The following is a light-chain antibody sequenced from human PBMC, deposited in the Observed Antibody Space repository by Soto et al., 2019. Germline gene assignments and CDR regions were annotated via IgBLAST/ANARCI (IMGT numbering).Light chain of an antibody. J-gene: IGLJ2*01. Sequence: QTVVTQPPSVSGAPGQRVTISWTGSSSNIGAGYAVHWYQQLPGTAPKLLIYGNSNRPSGVPDRFSGSKSGTSASLAITGLQAEDEADYYCQSYDSSLSGPVFGGGTKLTVL. CDR1: SSNIGAGYA. CDR2: GNS. CDR3: QSYDSSLSGPV. V-gene: IGLV1-40*01.